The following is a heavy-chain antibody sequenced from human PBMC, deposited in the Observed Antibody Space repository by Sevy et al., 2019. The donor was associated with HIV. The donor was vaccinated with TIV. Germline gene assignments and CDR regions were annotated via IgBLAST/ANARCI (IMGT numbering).Heavy chain of an antibody. J-gene: IGHJ5*02. Sequence: GGSLRLSCVGSGFRFSGYYMNWLRQAPGKGLEWVSDISGTGNTKYYTDSVKGRFTISRDNAKNSLYLEMNSLRVDDTAGYYCARDSTYYYFWSGYYTGWFDPWGQGTLVTVSS. V-gene: IGHV3-11*01. CDR3: ARDSTYYYFWSGYYTGWFDP. CDR1: GFRFSGYY. D-gene: IGHD3-3*01. CDR2: ISGTGNTK.